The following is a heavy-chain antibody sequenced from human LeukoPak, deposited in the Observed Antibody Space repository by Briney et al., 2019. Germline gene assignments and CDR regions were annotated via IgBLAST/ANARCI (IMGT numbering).Heavy chain of an antibody. V-gene: IGHV3-48*03. Sequence: GGSLRLSCAASGFTISSYEMNWVRQAPGKGLEWVSYISSSGSTIYYADSVKGRFTISRDNAKNSLYLQMTSLRAEDTAVYYCARDRSSSAQWTQFVTRPPPIGYWGQGTLVTVSS. D-gene: IGHD6-6*01. J-gene: IGHJ4*02. CDR1: GFTISSYE. CDR3: ARDRSSSAQWTQFVTRPPPIGY. CDR2: ISSSGSTI.